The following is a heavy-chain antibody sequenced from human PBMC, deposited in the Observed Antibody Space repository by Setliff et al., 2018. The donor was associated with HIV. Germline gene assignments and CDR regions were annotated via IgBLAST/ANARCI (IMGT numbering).Heavy chain of an antibody. CDR2: IIPVFGTT. CDR1: GGTFSSYA. CDR3: ARGGVYYYDSSGWSMDY. D-gene: IGHD3-22*01. J-gene: IGHJ4*02. V-gene: IGHV1-69*13. Sequence: SVKFSCKASGGTFSSYAISWVRQAPGQGLDWMGGIIPVFGTTNYAQKFQGRVTITADESTSTAYMELSSLRSEDTAVYYCARGGVYYYDSSGWSMDYWGQGTLVTVSS.